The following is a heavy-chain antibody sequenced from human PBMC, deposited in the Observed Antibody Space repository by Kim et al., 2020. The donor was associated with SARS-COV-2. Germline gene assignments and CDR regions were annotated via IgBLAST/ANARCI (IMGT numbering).Heavy chain of an antibody. D-gene: IGHD1-1*01. J-gene: IGHJ5*02. CDR3: ARGTGTRVSDP. V-gene: IGHV3-74*01. Sequence: TSDADSGKGRFTISRDNAKNTLYLQMNSLRAEDTAVYYCARGTGTRVSDPWGQGTLVTVSS. CDR2: T.